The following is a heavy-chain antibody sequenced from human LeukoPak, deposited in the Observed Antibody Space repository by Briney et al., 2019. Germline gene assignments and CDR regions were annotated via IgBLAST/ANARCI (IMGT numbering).Heavy chain of an antibody. V-gene: IGHV4-38-2*02. CDR3: AREIELLGAFDI. Sequence: SETLSLTCTVSGYSISSGYYWGWIRQPPGKGLEWIGSIYHSGSTYYNPSLKSRVTISVDTSKNQFSLKLSSVTAADTAVYYCAREIELLGAFDIWGQGTMVTVSS. CDR2: IYHSGST. D-gene: IGHD5-18*01. CDR1: GYSISSGYY. J-gene: IGHJ3*02.